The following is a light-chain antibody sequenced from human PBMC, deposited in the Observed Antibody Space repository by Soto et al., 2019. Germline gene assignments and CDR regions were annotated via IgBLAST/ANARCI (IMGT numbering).Light chain of an antibody. CDR3: LQDINYPWT. V-gene: IGKV1-6*01. CDR2: GAS. CDR1: QGIGNA. J-gene: IGKJ1*01. Sequence: AIQMTQSPSSLSASVGDRVTISCRASQGIGNALGWYQQKPGQPPKVLIYGASNLQSGVPPRFSGSGSGTDFTLAISSLQPEDSATYDCLQDINYPWTFGQGTKVEIK.